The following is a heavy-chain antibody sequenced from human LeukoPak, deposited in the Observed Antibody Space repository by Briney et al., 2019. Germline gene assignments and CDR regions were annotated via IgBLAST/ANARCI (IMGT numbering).Heavy chain of an antibody. J-gene: IGHJ4*02. CDR3: AKDSRHTYNYASGSYYDC. D-gene: IGHD3-10*01. CDR1: GFTFSSYA. Sequence: PGGSLRLSCAPSGFTFSSYAMSWVRQAPGKGLEWVSAISGSGGTTYYADSVKGRFTISRDNSKNTLYLQMNSLRAEDTAVYYCAKDSRHTYNYASGSYYDCWGQGTLVTVSS. V-gene: IGHV3-23*01. CDR2: ISGSGGTT.